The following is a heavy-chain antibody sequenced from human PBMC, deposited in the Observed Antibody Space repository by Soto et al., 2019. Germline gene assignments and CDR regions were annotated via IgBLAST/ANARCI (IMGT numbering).Heavy chain of an antibody. CDR2: IIPIFGTA. J-gene: IGHJ4*02. CDR1: GDTFSSYA. D-gene: IGHD1-20*01. CDR3: ARAVTGTATRYFDY. Sequence: SVKVSCTASGDTFSSYAIIWVRQAPGQGLEWMGGIIPIFGTANYAQKFQGRVTITADESTSTAYMELSSLRSEDTAVYYCARAVTGTATRYFDYRGQGTLVTVYS. V-gene: IGHV1-69*01.